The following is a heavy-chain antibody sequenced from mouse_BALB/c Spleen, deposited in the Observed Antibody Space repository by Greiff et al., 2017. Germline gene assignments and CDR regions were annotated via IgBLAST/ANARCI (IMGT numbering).Heavy chain of an antibody. CDR3: AIDRDHYYAMDY. CDR2: IWAGGST. CDR1: GFSLTSYG. D-gene: IGHD3-1*01. J-gene: IGHJ4*01. Sequence: QVQLQQSGPGLVAPSQSLSITCTVSGFSLTSYGVHWVRQPPGKGLEWLGVIWAGGSTNYNSALMSRLSISKDNSKSQVFLKMNSLQTDDTAMYYSAIDRDHYYAMDYWGQGTSVTVSS. V-gene: IGHV2-9*02.